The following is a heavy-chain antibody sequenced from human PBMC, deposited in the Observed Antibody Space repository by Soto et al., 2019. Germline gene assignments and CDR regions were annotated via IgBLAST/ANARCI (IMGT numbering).Heavy chain of an antibody. V-gene: IGHV3-21*01. CDR3: AISSCDYNSDGHDF. CDR1: GVTFSSYS. Sequence: PGWYLIDSCAASGVTFSSYSMNGCRQAPGKGLEWVSSISSSSSYIYYADSVKGRFTISRDNDKNSLYLQMNSLRAEDTAVYYCAISSCDYNSDGHDFWAPGSTVPV. J-gene: IGHJ6*02. D-gene: IGHD4-4*01. CDR2: ISSSSSYI.